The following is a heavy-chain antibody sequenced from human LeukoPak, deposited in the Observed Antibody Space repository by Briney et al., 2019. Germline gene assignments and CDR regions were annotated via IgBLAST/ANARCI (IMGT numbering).Heavy chain of an antibody. CDR3: ARRGMKLRYFDWSPPGVDY. CDR2: IYYSGST. V-gene: IGHV4-39*07. J-gene: IGHJ4*02. Sequence: PSETLSLTCTVSGGSISSSSYYWGWIRQPPGKGLEWIGSIYYSGSTYYHPSLKSLVTISVDQSKNQFSLKLSSVTAADTAVYYCARRGMKLRYFDWSPPGVDYWGKGTLVTVSS. CDR1: GGSISSSSYY. D-gene: IGHD3-9*01.